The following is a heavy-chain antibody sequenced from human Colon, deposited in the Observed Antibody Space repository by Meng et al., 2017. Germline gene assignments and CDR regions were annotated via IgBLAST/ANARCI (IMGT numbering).Heavy chain of an antibody. J-gene: IGHJ4*02. CDR2: IYYSGST. CDR1: GSSISTGGYY. D-gene: IGHD1-26*01. Sequence: QVQLRLSGPGLVKPQQTLSLTCTVSGSSISTGGYYWSWIRQLPGKGLEWIGYIYYSGSTYYNPSLRSLVSISVDTSKNQFSLRLTSVTAADTAVYYCARVRRSGDDFDYWGQGTLVTVSS. CDR3: ARVRRSGDDFDY. V-gene: IGHV4-31*01.